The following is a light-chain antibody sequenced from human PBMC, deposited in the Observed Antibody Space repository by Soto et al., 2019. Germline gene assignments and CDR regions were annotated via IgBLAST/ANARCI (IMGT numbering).Light chain of an antibody. V-gene: IGKV3D-15*03. CDR2: QTS. Sequence: EIVMTQSPATLSVSQGERVTLSCRASQSVTNNIAWYQHRPGQAPRLLIYQTSIRAAGIPARFSASGSGTDFTLTISDVQPEDFALYYCHQRQSWPRTFGQGTKVDIK. CDR3: HQRQSWPRT. CDR1: QSVTNN. J-gene: IGKJ1*01.